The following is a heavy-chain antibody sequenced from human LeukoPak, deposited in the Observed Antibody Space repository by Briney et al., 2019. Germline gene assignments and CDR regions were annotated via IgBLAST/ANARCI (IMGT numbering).Heavy chain of an antibody. V-gene: IGHV4-59*01. CDR3: ARGIRGYAFDI. J-gene: IGHJ3*02. Sequence: PSETLSLTCTVSGGSISSYYWSWIRQPPGKGLEWIGYIYYSGSTNYNPSLKSRVTISVDTSKNQFSLKLSSVTAADTAVYYCARGIRGYAFDIWGEGTMVTVSS. CDR2: IYYSGST. D-gene: IGHD3-22*01. CDR1: GGSISSYY.